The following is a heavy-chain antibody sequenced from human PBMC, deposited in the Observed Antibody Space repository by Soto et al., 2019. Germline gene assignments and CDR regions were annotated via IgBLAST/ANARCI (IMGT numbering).Heavy chain of an antibody. Sequence: GGSLRLSCAASGFSFSSKAMNWVRQAPGKGLEWVSTISAGGGSTHYADSVKGRFTISRDNSKNTLYLQMNSLRVEDTAVYYCAKSGSYVGSSIDYWDQGTLVTVSS. D-gene: IGHD6-25*01. CDR3: AKSGSYVGSSIDY. J-gene: IGHJ4*02. CDR1: GFSFSSKA. V-gene: IGHV3-23*01. CDR2: ISAGGGST.